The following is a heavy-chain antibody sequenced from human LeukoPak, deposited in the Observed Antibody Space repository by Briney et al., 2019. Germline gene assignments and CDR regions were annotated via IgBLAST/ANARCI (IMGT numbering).Heavy chain of an antibody. CDR2: ISGSGANT. D-gene: IGHD4-17*01. CDR1: GFTFSNYA. V-gene: IGHV3-23*01. J-gene: IGHJ3*02. CDR3: TFSSYGDHIGVDAFDM. Sequence: PGGSLRLSCAASGFTFSNYAMTWVRQAPGRGLEWVSGISGSGANTKYADSMKGRFTISRDNSKNTVYLQMNSLSAEDTAMYYCTFSSYGDHIGVDAFDMWGQGTMVTVSS.